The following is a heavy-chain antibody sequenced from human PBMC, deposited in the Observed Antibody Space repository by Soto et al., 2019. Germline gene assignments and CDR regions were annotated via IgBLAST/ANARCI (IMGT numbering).Heavy chain of an antibody. CDR3: AKEGELAYFDY. D-gene: IGHD1-26*01. J-gene: IGHJ4*02. V-gene: IGHV3-23*01. CDR1: GFTFSSYA. CDR2: ISGSGGST. Sequence: GSLRLSCAASGFTFSSYAMSWVRQAPGKGLEWVSGISGSGGSTYYGDTVRGRFTISRDNFKNTLYLEMNSLRAEDTAIYYCAKEGELAYFDYWGQGALVTVSS.